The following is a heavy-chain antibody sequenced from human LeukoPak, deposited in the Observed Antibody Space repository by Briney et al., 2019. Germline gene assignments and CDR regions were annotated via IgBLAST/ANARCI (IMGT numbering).Heavy chain of an antibody. CDR2: LSSSGGST. CDR3: ARENSGSYSEH. Sequence: PGGSLRLSCAASGFTFSNYGMNWVRQAPGKGLEWVSALSSSGGSTYYADSVKGRFTISRDSSKNTLYLQMSSLRAEDTAVYYCARENSGSYSEHWGQGTLVTVSS. J-gene: IGHJ1*01. V-gene: IGHV3-23*01. D-gene: IGHD1-26*01. CDR1: GFTFSNYG.